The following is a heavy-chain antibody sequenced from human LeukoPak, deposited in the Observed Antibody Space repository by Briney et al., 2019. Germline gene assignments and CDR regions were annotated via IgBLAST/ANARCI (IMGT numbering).Heavy chain of an antibody. CDR2: ISYDGSNK. Sequence: GGSLRLSCATSGFTFSSYAMHWVRQAPGKGLEWVAVISYDGSNKYYADSVKGRFTISRDNSKNTLYVQMNSLRDEDTALYYCAKDQRWESPHYLDSWGQGTLVTVSS. CDR1: GFTFSSYA. CDR3: AKDQRWESPHYLDS. J-gene: IGHJ4*02. V-gene: IGHV3-30-3*01. D-gene: IGHD1-26*01.